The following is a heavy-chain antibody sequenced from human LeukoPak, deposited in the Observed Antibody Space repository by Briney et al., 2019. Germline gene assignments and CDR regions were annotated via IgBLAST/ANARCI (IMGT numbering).Heavy chain of an antibody. V-gene: IGHV7-4-1*02. Sequence: GASVKVSCKASGYTFTSYAMNWVRQAPGQGLEWMGWINTNTGNPTYAQGFTGRFVFSLDTSVSTAYLQISSLKAEDTAVYYCASDYCSSTSCYSPPNPSPAFDPWGQGTLVTVSS. CDR2: INTNTGNP. D-gene: IGHD2-2*01. J-gene: IGHJ5*02. CDR1: GYTFTSYA. CDR3: ASDYCSSTSCYSPPNPSPAFDP.